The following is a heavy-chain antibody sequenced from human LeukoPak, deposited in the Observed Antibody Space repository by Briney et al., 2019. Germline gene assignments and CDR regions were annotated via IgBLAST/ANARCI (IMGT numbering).Heavy chain of an antibody. CDR2: LSGDGSST. Sequence: EGSPRLSCVASGFTFSTYWMHWVRHAPGKGLLWVSRLSGDGSSTAYADSLKGRFTISRDNAKHTLYLQMNSLRAEDTAVYFCVRASTTVPNLLDNWGQGTLVTVSS. V-gene: IGHV3-74*03. D-gene: IGHD4-17*01. J-gene: IGHJ4*02. CDR1: GFTFSTYW. CDR3: VRASTTVPNLLDN.